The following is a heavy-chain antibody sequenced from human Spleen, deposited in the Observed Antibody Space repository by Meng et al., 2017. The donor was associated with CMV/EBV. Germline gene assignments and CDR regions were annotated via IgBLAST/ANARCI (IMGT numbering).Heavy chain of an antibody. CDR3: ARTAITMIVVDIH. D-gene: IGHD3-22*01. Sequence: SETLSLTCTVSGGSISSGGYYWSWIRQHPGKGLEWIGYIYYSGSTNYNPSLKSRVTISVDTSKNQFSLKLSSVTAADTAVYYCARTAITMIVVDIHWGQGNAGHRLL. CDR2: IYYSGST. V-gene: IGHV4-61*08. J-gene: IGHJ4*01. CDR1: GGSISSGGYY.